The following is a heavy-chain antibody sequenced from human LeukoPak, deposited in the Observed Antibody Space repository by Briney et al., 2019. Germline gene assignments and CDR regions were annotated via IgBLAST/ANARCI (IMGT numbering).Heavy chain of an antibody. D-gene: IGHD2-15*01. CDR3: AKDQGVVVMGY. CDR1: GFTFSGYG. CDR2: ISYDGSNK. J-gene: IGHJ4*02. V-gene: IGHV3-30*18. Sequence: PAGGSLRLSCAASGFTFSGYGVHWVRQAPGKGLEWVAVISYDGSNKYYADSVKGRFTISRDNSKNTLYLQMNSLRAEDTAVYYCAKDQGVVVMGYWGQGTLVTVSS.